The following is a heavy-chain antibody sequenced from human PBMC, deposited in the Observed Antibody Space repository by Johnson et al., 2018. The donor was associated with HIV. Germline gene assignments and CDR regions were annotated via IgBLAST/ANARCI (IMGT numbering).Heavy chain of an antibody. CDR1: GFTFSSYA. Sequence: VQLVESGGGVVQPGRSLRLSCAASGFTFSSYAMHWVRQAPGKGLEWVSGINWNGGSTGYADSVKGRFTISRDNAKNSLYLQMNSLRAEDTAVYYCARDGEDLQIAFDIWGQGTMVTVSS. J-gene: IGHJ3*02. CDR3: ARDGEDLQIAFDI. CDR2: INWNGGST. V-gene: IGHV3-20*04. D-gene: IGHD3-10*01.